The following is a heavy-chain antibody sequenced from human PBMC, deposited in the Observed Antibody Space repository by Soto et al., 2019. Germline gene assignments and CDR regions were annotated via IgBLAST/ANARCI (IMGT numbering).Heavy chain of an antibody. V-gene: IGHV4-31*11. J-gene: IGHJ4*02. Sequence: SETLSLTCVVSGAYISGADSYWFWIRKPPGKGLEWIGYIAYSGDTYYNPSLRRRVTISADRSENKFSLTLKSVTAADTAVYYCAKEGSWLHRSYFDYWGQGTLVTVSS. D-gene: IGHD3-22*01. CDR1: GAYISGADSY. CDR2: IAYSGDT. CDR3: AKEGSWLHRSYFDY.